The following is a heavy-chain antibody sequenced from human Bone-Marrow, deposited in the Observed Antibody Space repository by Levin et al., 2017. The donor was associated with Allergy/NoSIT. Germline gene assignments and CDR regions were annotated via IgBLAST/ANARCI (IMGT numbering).Heavy chain of an antibody. J-gene: IGHJ3*02. CDR3: ARDPNYYDSSGYLGDAFDI. Sequence: RPSETLSLTCTVSGGSISSYYWSWIRQPAGKGLEWIGRIYTSGSTNYNPSLKSRVTMSVDTSKNQFSLKLSSVTAADTAVYYCARDPNYYDSSGYLGDAFDIWGQGTMVTVSS. V-gene: IGHV4-4*07. CDR2: IYTSGST. D-gene: IGHD3-22*01. CDR1: GGSISSYY.